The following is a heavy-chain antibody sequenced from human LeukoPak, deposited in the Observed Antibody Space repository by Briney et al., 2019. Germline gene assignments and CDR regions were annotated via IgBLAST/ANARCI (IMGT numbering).Heavy chain of an antibody. CDR3: ARDVDYGGKFDY. V-gene: IGHV4-61*02. Sequence: SETLSLTCTVSGGSISSGTYYWSWIRQPAGKGLEWIGRLYTRGTTNYNPALKSRVTISLDTSKNQFSLRLNSVTAADTAVYYCARDVDYGGKFDYWGQGPLVTVSS. CDR1: GGSISSGTYY. D-gene: IGHD4-23*01. CDR2: LYTRGTT. J-gene: IGHJ4*02.